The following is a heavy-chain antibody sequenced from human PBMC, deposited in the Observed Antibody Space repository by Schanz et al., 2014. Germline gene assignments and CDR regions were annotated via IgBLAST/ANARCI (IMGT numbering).Heavy chain of an antibody. CDR3: AGARGTNSYCAFDI. J-gene: IGHJ3*02. CDR1: GFAFTSNA. CDR2: ISGSGAHT. D-gene: IGHD5-18*01. Sequence: EAQLLESGGGLVQPGGSLRLSCEASGFAFTSNAMTWVRQAPGKGLEWVSTISGSGAHTYHADSVRGRFTISRDNSKNILYLQMNSLRAEDTAIYFCAGARGTNSYCAFDIWGQGTVVTVSS. V-gene: IGHV3-23*01.